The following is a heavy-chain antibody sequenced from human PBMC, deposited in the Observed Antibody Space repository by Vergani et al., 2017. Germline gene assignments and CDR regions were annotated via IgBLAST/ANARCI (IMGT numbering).Heavy chain of an antibody. D-gene: IGHD3-10*01. CDR2: MYHSGST. V-gene: IGHV4-59*01. J-gene: IGHJ5*02. CDR3: GRVADFYRLGRRLLDL. CDR1: GGSMSGYY. Sequence: QVRLQESGPGLVKPSETLSLTCSVSGGSMSGYYWSWIRQPPGKELEWIGYMYHSGSTNYNPSLETRVTISGDTSKNQFSLKLNSVTAADTAVYYCGRVADFYRLGRRLLDLWGQGILVTVSS.